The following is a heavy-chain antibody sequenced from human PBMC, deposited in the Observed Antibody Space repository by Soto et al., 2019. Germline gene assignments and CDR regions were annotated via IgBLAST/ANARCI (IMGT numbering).Heavy chain of an antibody. J-gene: IGHJ4*02. Sequence: PGGSLRLSCAASGFTFSSYGMHWVRQAPGKGLEWVAVISYDGSDKYYADSVKGRFTISRDNSKNTLNLQMNSLRADDTAVYYCAKALGELSPESYDYWGQGT. CDR1: GFTFSSYG. CDR2: ISYDGSDK. V-gene: IGHV3-30*18. D-gene: IGHD3-16*02. CDR3: AKALGELSPESYDY.